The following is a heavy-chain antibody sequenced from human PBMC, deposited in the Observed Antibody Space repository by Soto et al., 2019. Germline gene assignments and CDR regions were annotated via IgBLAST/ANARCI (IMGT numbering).Heavy chain of an antibody. CDR2: IYYSGST. CDR3: ARGHYDILTGYYRDYYFDY. J-gene: IGHJ4*02. CDR1: GGSISSGGYY. D-gene: IGHD3-9*01. Sequence: QVQLQESGPGLVKPSQTLSLTCTVSGGSISSGGYYWSWIRQHPGKGLEWIGYIYYSGSTYYNPSLKSRVTISVDTSKNQFSLKLSSVTAADTAVYYCARGHYDILTGYYRDYYFDYWGQGTLVTVSS. V-gene: IGHV4-31*03.